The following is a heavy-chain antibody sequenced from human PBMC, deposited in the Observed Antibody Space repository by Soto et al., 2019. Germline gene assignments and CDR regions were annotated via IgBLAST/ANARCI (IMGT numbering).Heavy chain of an antibody. Sequence: GGSLRLSCAASGFTFSSYSMNWVRQAPGKGLEWVSSISSSSSYIYYADSVKGRFTISRDNAKNSLYLQMNSLRAEDTAVYYCARGTAFWSGYRGMDYMDVWGKGTTVTVSS. D-gene: IGHD3-3*01. CDR2: ISSSSSYI. J-gene: IGHJ6*03. CDR3: ARGTAFWSGYRGMDYMDV. V-gene: IGHV3-21*01. CDR1: GFTFSSYS.